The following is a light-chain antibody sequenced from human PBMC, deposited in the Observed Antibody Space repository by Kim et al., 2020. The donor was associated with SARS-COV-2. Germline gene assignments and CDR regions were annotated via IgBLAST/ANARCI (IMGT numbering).Light chain of an antibody. CDR1: QSVSSN. Sequence: PGQRAPLSCRARQSVSSNLAWYQQKPGQAPRLLIYGASTRATGIPARFSGSGSGTEFTLTISSLQSEDFAVYYCQQYNNWPPGTFGQGTKVDIK. V-gene: IGKV3-15*01. CDR2: GAS. CDR3: QQYNNWPPGT. J-gene: IGKJ1*01.